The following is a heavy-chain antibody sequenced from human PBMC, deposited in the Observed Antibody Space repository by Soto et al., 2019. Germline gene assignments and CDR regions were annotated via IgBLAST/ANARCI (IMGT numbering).Heavy chain of an antibody. J-gene: IGHJ4*02. CDR1: GFTFSSYA. CDR3: AKDIEYQGSGY. CDR2: ISGSGGST. Sequence: GGSLRLSCAASGFTFSSYAMSWVRQAPGKGLEWVSAISGSGGSTYYADSVKGRFTISRDNSKNPLYLRMNSLRAEDTAVYYCAKDIEYQGSGYWGQGTLVTVSS. V-gene: IGHV3-23*01. D-gene: IGHD3-10*01.